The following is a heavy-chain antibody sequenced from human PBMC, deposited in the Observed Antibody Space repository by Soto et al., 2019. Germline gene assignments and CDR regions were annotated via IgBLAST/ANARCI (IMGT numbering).Heavy chain of an antibody. D-gene: IGHD6-6*01. CDR2: IYDTGGST. CDR1: GGSINSGDDY. V-gene: IGHV4-30-4*01. Sequence: NPSETLSLTCSVSGGSINSGDDYWSWIRQPPGKGLEWIGYIYDTGGSTDYNPSLKNRVTISVDTSKNQFSLKLSSVTAADTAVYYCARRGYITSSFDYWGQGALVTASS. J-gene: IGHJ4*02. CDR3: ARRGYITSSFDY.